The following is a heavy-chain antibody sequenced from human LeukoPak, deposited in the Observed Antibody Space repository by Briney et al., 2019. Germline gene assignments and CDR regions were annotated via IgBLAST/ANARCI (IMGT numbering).Heavy chain of an antibody. J-gene: IGHJ6*02. CDR2: ISSSSSYI. D-gene: IGHD3-3*01. CDR1: GLTFSSYS. V-gene: IGHV3-21*01. CDR3: ARTGFLEWIMDV. Sequence: GGSLRLSCAASGLTFSSYSMNWVRQAPGKGLEWVSSISSSSSYIYYADSVKGRFTISRDNAKNSLYLQMNSLRAEDTAVYYCARTGFLEWIMDVWGQGTTVTVSS.